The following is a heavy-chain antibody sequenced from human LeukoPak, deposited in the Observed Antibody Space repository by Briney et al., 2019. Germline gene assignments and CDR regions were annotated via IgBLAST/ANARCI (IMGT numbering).Heavy chain of an antibody. CDR3: ARHYGSGSPPVSDV. CDR2: INHSGST. Sequence: SETLSLTCAVYGGSFSGYYWSWLRQPPGKGLEWIGEINHSGSTNYNPSLTSRVTISVDTSKNQFSLKLSSVTAADTAVYYCARHYGSGSPPVSDVWGKGTTVTISS. J-gene: IGHJ6*04. V-gene: IGHV4-34*01. CDR1: GGSFSGYY. D-gene: IGHD3-10*01.